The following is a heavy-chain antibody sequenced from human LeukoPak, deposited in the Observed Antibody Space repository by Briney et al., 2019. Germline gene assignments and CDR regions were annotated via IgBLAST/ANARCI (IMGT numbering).Heavy chain of an antibody. D-gene: IGHD2-21*01. V-gene: IGHV4-59*08. CDR2: IYYNGDT. J-gene: IGHJ4*02. Sequence: SETLSLTSIVSGGSISGYHWGWVRQPPGKGLEYISFIYYNGDTNYNPSLKSRVTMSVDASKNQFSLKLSSVTAADTAVYYCARLGDCGHDCYSHDYWGQGTLVTVSS. CDR3: ARLGDCGHDCYSHDY. CDR1: GGSISGYH.